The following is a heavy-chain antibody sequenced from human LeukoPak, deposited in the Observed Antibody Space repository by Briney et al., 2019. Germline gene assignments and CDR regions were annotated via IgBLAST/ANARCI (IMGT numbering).Heavy chain of an antibody. J-gene: IGHJ4*02. CDR2: ISGSGVST. D-gene: IGHD4-17*01. CDR1: GFTFSSYE. CDR3: TIDYGDYEGDYYFDY. Sequence: GGSLRLSCAASGFTFSSYEMNWVRQAPGKGLEWVSAISGSGVSTYYADSVKGRFTISRDNSKNTLYLQMNSLKTEDSAVYYCTIDYGDYEGDYYFDYWGQGTLVTVSS. V-gene: IGHV3-23*01.